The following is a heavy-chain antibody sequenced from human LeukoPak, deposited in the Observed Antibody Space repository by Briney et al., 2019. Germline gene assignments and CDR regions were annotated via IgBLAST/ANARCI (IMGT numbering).Heavy chain of an antibody. Sequence: GESLKISCKASGYNFASYWIGWVRQKPGKGVEWMGIIDPSDSETRYSPSFRGQVTISLDMSISTAYLHWPSLKASDTAIYFCARVMFSVSVRPGNFDFWGPGTLVTVSS. J-gene: IGHJ4*02. CDR1: GYNFASYW. CDR3: ARVMFSVSVRPGNFDF. V-gene: IGHV5-51*01. D-gene: IGHD3/OR15-3a*01. CDR2: IDPSDSET.